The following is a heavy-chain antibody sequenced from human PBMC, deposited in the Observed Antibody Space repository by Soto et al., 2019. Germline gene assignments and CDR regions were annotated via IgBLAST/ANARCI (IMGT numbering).Heavy chain of an antibody. V-gene: IGHV1-69*13. CDR3: ARGGDARITMVRGVIPYGMDV. J-gene: IGHJ6*02. CDR1: GGTFSSYA. CDR2: IIPIFGTA. D-gene: IGHD3-10*01. Sequence: SVKVSCKASGGTFSSYAISWVRQAPGQGLEWMGGIIPIFGTANYAQKFQGRVTITADESTSTAYMELSSLRSEDTAVYYCARGGDARITMVRGVIPYGMDVWGQGTTVSVSS.